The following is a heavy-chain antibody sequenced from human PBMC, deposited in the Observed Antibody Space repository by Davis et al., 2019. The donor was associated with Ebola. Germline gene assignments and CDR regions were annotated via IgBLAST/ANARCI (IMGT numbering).Heavy chain of an antibody. J-gene: IGHJ6*02. V-gene: IGHV1-46*01. CDR2: INPSGGST. Sequence: ASVKVSCKASGYTFTSYYMHWVRQAPGQGLEWMGIINPSGGSTSYAQKFQGRVTMTRDTSTSTVYMELSSLTSDDTAVYYCARGGSSRAYGMDVWGQGTTVTVSS. D-gene: IGHD6-13*01. CDR1: GYTFTSYY. CDR3: ARGGSSRAYGMDV.